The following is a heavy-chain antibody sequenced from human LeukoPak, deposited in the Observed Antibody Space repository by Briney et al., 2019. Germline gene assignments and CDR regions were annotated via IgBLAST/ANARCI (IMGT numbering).Heavy chain of an antibody. CDR1: GFTFDDYA. CDR3: ATFGAMSLDY. V-gene: IGHV3-9*01. Sequence: GRSLRLSCAASGFTFDDYAMHWVRQAPGKGLEWVSGISWNSGSIGYADSVKGRFTISRDNAKNSLYLQMNSLRAEDTALHYCATFGAMSLDYWGQGTLVTVSS. J-gene: IGHJ4*02. D-gene: IGHD3-10*01. CDR2: ISWNSGSI.